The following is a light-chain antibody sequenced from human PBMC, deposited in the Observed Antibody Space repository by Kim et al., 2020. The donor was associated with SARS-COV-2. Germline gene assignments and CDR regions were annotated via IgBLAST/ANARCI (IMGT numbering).Light chain of an antibody. J-gene: IGLJ3*02. CDR2: DVS. CDR3: SSYTSSNTWV. CDR1: SSDLGGYNY. V-gene: IGLV2-14*03. Sequence: QSALTQPASVSGSPGQSVTISCTGTSSDLGGYNYVSWYQQHPGKAPKLMIYDVSNRPSGVPNRFSGSKSGNTASLTVSGLKAEDEADYYCSSYTSSNTWVFGGGTKLTVL.